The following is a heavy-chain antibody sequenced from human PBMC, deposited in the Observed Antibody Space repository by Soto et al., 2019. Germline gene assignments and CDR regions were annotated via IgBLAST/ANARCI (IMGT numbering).Heavy chain of an antibody. CDR3: VGYDILTGSDVEFQH. D-gene: IGHD3-9*01. Sequence: SETLSLTCAVYGGSFSGYYWSWIRQPPGKGLEWIGEINHSGSTNYNPSLKSRVTISVDTSKNQFSLKLSSVTAADTAVYYCVGYDILTGSDVEFQHWGQGTLVTVSS. CDR2: INHSGST. J-gene: IGHJ1*01. V-gene: IGHV4-34*01. CDR1: GGSFSGYY.